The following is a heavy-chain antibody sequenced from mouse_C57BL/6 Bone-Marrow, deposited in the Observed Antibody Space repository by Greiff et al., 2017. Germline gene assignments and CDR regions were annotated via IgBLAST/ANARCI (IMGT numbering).Heavy chain of an antibody. D-gene: IGHD2-1*01. CDR3: SSFYGNYFDF. CDR2: IDPEIGDT. Sequence: VQLKESGAELVRPGASVKLSCTASGFNIKDDDIHWVKQRPEQGLEWIGWIDPEIGDTEYASTFQGKATITSDTSSNTAYLQLSSLTSEDTAVYSCSSFYGNYFDFWGQGTPLTVAS. V-gene: IGHV14-4*01. J-gene: IGHJ2*01. CDR1: GFNIKDDD.